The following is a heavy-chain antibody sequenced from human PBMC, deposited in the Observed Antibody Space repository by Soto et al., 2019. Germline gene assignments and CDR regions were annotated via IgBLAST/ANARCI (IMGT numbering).Heavy chain of an antibody. CDR3: ARDVGSFHSLTEPRRMDV. CDR1: GISFTTYA. CDR2: IASRGDNT. Sequence: PGGSLRLSCAASGISFTTYAMTWVRQAPGKGLKWVSNIASRGDNTTYADSVRGRFTISGDNSKNTLYLQMNSLRVEDTAVYYCARDVGSFHSLTEPRRMDVWGQGTTVTVSS. J-gene: IGHJ6*02. D-gene: IGHD1-26*01. V-gene: IGHV3-23*01.